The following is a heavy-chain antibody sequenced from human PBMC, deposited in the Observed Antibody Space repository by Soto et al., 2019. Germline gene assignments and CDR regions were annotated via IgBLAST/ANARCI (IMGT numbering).Heavy chain of an antibody. J-gene: IGHJ4*02. D-gene: IGHD3-22*01. CDR1: GFTFSSYA. V-gene: IGHV3-30-3*01. Sequence: GSLRLSCAASGFTFSSYAMHWVRQAPGKGLEWVAVISYDGSNKYYADSVKGRFTISRDNSKNTLYLQMNSLRAEDTAVYYCASLANIDSSDIGYYFDYWGQGTLVTVSS. CDR2: ISYDGSNK. CDR3: ASLANIDSSDIGYYFDY.